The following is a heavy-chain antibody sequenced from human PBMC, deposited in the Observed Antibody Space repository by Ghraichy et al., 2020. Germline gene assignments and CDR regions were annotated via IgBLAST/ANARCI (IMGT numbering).Heavy chain of an antibody. V-gene: IGHV1-18*01. D-gene: IGHD6-13*01. CDR1: GYTFTSYG. Sequence: VKVSCKASGYTFTSYGISWVRQAPGQGLEWMGWISAYNGNTNYAQKLQGRVTMTTDTSTSTAYMELRSLRSDDTAVYYCARDTSPVVAAAGTFDYWGQGTLVTVSS. CDR2: ISAYNGNT. CDR3: ARDTSPVVAAAGTFDY. J-gene: IGHJ4*02.